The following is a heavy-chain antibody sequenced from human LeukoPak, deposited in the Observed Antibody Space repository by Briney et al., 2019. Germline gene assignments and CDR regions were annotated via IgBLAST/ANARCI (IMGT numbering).Heavy chain of an antibody. J-gene: IGHJ4*02. CDR2: IYYSGST. V-gene: IGHV4-39*07. CDR3: AREYSSGRFDY. D-gene: IGHD6-19*01. CDR1: GGSNGSSTYY. Sequence: PSETLSLTCTVSGGSNGSSTYYWGWIRQPPGKGLEWIGSIYYSGSTYYNPSLQSRATISVDTSKNQFSLKLSSVTAADTGVYYCAREYSSGRFDYWGQGTLVTVSS.